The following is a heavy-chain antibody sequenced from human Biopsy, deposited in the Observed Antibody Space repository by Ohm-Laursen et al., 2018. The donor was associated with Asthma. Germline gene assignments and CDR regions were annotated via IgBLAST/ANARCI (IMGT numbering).Heavy chain of an antibody. Sequence: PSETLSLTCTASGGSVSTGSYYWSWIRQPPGKGLEWLGYIYYTGSDNYNPSLKSRVTISVDTSKNQFSLRLNSVTAADTAVYYCARGPNYHGSGRAPIGMDVWGQGTTVTVSS. CDR1: GGSVSTGSYY. CDR3: ARGPNYHGSGRAPIGMDV. CDR2: IYYTGSD. V-gene: IGHV4-61*01. D-gene: IGHD3-10*01. J-gene: IGHJ6*02.